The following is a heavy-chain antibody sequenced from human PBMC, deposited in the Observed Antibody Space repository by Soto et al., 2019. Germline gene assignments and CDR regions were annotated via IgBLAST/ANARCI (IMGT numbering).Heavy chain of an antibody. D-gene: IGHD3-22*01. Sequence: SETLSLTCTVSGGSISSSNFYWGWIRQPPGKGLEWIGNIYYTGSTYYNPSLKSRVTISVDTSKNQFSLKLSSVTAADTAVYFCARLFYDSSEHFDYWGQGTLVTVSS. CDR2: IYYTGST. V-gene: IGHV4-39*01. CDR3: ARLFYDSSEHFDY. CDR1: GGSISSSNFY. J-gene: IGHJ4*02.